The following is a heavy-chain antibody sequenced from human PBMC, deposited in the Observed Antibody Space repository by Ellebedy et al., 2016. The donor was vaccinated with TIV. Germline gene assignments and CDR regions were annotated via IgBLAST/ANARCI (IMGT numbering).Heavy chain of an antibody. Sequence: GESLKISCAASGFTFSSYSMNWVRQAPRKGLEWVSYISSSSSTIYYADSVKGRFTISRDNAKNSLYLQMNSLRAEDTAVYYCARGPRESTMIVVVIWGNWFDPWGQGTLVTVSS. CDR1: GFTFSSYS. D-gene: IGHD3-22*01. CDR3: ARGPRESTMIVVVIWGNWFDP. J-gene: IGHJ5*02. V-gene: IGHV3-48*01. CDR2: ISSSSSTI.